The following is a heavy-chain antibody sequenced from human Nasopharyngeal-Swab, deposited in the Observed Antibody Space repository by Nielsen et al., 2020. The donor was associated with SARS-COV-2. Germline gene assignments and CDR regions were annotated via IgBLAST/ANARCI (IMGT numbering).Heavy chain of an antibody. V-gene: IGHV3-21*01. Sequence: GESLKISCSVSEFTFSDYVMNWVRKDPGKGLEWVSSISSTNNFIFYADSVKGRFTISRDNTKNSLYLQMNTLRVADTAVYYCARGFRRGSYYDNIGADSWGQGTLVTVSS. CDR3: ARGFRRGSYYDNIGADS. D-gene: IGHD3-22*01. J-gene: IGHJ4*02. CDR1: EFTFSDYV. CDR2: ISSTNNFI.